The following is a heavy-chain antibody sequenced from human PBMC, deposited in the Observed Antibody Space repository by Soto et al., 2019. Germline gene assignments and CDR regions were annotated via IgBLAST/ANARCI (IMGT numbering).Heavy chain of an antibody. J-gene: IGHJ3*02. D-gene: IGHD6-13*01. V-gene: IGHV3-30-3*01. Sequence: PGGSLRLSCAASGFTFSSYAMHWVRQAPGKGLEWVAVISYDGSNKYYADSVKGRFTISRDNSKNTLYLQMNSLRAEDTAVYYCARDLEIAAAGYSIRADAFDIWGLGTMVTVSS. CDR3: ARDLEIAAAGYSIRADAFDI. CDR2: ISYDGSNK. CDR1: GFTFSSYA.